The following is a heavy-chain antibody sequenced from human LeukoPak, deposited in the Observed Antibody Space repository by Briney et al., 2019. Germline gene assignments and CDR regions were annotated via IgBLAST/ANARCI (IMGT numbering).Heavy chain of an antibody. CDR3: ATYDNWAAGDV. CDR2: INKDGSEE. V-gene: IGHV3-7*01. Sequence: SGGSLRLSCAASGFMFSDYWMSWVRQAPGKGPEWVASINKDGSEEYYADSVKGRFTVSRDNAKNALFLQMNNLRVEDTAIYYCATYDNWAAGDVWGQGTTVSVSS. CDR1: GFMFSDYW. J-gene: IGHJ6*02. D-gene: IGHD1-1*01.